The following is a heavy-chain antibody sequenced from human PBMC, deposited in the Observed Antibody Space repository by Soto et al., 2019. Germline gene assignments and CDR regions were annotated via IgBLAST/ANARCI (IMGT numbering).Heavy chain of an antibody. V-gene: IGHV4-30-2*01. CDR1: GGSISSGGYS. D-gene: IGHD2-15*01. CDR2: IYQSGST. Sequence: QLQLQESGSGLVKPSQTLSLTCAVSGGSISSGGYSWSWIRQPPGKGLEWIGDIYQSGSTYYNHSQKRRETISVDRSKNQFSLKLSSVTSADTAVYYCAAGGGLPRYYWGQGTLVT. J-gene: IGHJ4*02. CDR3: AAGGGLPRYY.